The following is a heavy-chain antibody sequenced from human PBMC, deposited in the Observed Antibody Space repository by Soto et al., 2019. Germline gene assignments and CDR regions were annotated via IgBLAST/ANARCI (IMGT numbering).Heavy chain of an antibody. Sequence: PSETLSLTCTVSGGSISSSSYYWGWIRQPPGKGLEWIGSIYYSGSTYYKPSLKSRVTISVDTSKNQFSLKLSSVTAAETAVYYRARVRGYYDFWSGRSTPYYFDYWGQGTLVTVSS. D-gene: IGHD3-3*01. V-gene: IGHV4-39*01. CDR1: GGSISSSSYY. J-gene: IGHJ4*02. CDR2: IYYSGST. CDR3: ARVRGYYDFWSGRSTPYYFDY.